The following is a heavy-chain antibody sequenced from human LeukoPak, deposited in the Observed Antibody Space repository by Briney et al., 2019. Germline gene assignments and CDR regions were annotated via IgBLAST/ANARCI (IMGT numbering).Heavy chain of an antibody. CDR3: ARMGLGGSRSRSGPYYYYGMDV. Sequence: SETLSLTCTVSGGSVSSGSYYWSWIRQPPGKGLEWIGYIYYSGSTNYNPSLKSRVTISVDTSKNQFSLKLSSVTAADTAVYYCARMGLGGSRSRSGPYYYYGMDVWGKGTTVTVSS. D-gene: IGHD3-16*01. V-gene: IGHV4-61*01. CDR2: IYYSGST. CDR1: GGSVSSGSYY. J-gene: IGHJ6*04.